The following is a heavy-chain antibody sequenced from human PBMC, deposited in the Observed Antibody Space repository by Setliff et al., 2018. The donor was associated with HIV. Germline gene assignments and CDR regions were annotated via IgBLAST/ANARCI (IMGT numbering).Heavy chain of an antibody. Sequence: SVKVSCKASGVTFNYSFITWVRQAPGQGLEWMGGVVPTIHAATYAQKFQGRVTITADESATTVYMEMSGLPSEDTAIDYCARGTDASGYFYREYFQHWGQGTLVTVSS. D-gene: IGHD3-22*01. CDR2: VVPTIHAA. CDR1: GVTFNYSF. CDR3: ARGTDASGYFYREYFQH. V-gene: IGHV1-69*13. J-gene: IGHJ1*01.